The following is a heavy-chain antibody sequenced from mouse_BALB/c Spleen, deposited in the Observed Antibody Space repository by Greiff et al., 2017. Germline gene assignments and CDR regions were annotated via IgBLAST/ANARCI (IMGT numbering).Heavy chain of an antibody. V-gene: IGHV5-17*02. J-gene: IGHJ1*01. CDR2: ISSGSSTI. D-gene: IGHD1-1*01. Sequence: EVKVVDSGGGLVQPGGSRKLSCAASGFTFSSFGMHWVRQAPEKGLEWVAYISSGSSTIYYADTVKGRFTISRDNPKNTLFLQMTSLRSEDTAMYYCARGIYYGSSGYFDVWGAGTTVTVSS. CDR1: GFTFSSFG. CDR3: ARGIYYGSSGYFDV.